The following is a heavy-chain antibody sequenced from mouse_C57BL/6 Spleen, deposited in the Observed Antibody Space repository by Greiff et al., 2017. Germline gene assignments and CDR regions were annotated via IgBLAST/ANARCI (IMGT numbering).Heavy chain of an antibody. Sequence: QVQLQQPGAELVRPGTSVKLSCKASGYTFTSYWMHWVKQRPGQGLEWIGVIDPSDSYTNYNQKFKGKATLTVDTSSSTAYMQLSSLTSEDSAVYYCARRYGYDEGSWFAYWGQGTLVTVSA. D-gene: IGHD2-2*01. CDR2: IDPSDSYT. CDR3: ARRYGYDEGSWFAY. CDR1: GYTFTSYW. J-gene: IGHJ3*01. V-gene: IGHV1-59*01.